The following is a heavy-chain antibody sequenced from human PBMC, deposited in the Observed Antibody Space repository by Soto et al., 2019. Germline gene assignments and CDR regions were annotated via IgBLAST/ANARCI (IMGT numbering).Heavy chain of an antibody. CDR2: IIPIFGTA. CDR3: ASGGVSGSWYGY. Sequence: GASVKVSCKTSGGTFSSYAISWVRQAPGQGLEWMGGIIPIFGTANYAQKFQGRVTITADECTSTAYIEQSSLSSDDSAVYYCASGGVSGSWYGYWGQGTLVTDSS. D-gene: IGHD6-13*01. CDR1: GGTFSSYA. V-gene: IGHV1-69*13. J-gene: IGHJ4*02.